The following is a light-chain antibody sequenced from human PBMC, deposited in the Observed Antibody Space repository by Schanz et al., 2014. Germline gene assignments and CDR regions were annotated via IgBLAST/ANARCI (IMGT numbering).Light chain of an antibody. CDR1: QSISNY. V-gene: IGKV1-39*01. CDR2: AAS. J-gene: IGKJ1*01. Sequence: IQMTQSPSSLSASVGDRVTITCRASQSISNYLDWYQQKPGKAPKLLIFAASTLQSGVPSRFSGSGSGTDFTLTINSLQPEDFATYFCQQSYSTPWTFGQGTKVEIK. CDR3: QQSYSTPWT.